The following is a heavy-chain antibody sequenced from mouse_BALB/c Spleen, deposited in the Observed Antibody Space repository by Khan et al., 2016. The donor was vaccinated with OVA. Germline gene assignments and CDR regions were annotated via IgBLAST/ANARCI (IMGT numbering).Heavy chain of an antibody. CDR3: ARQPYYHYNIMDY. Sequence: QVQLKQSGPGLVAPSQSLSITCTISGFSLTSYCVHWVRQPPGKGLEWLVVIWSDGSTTYNSALNSRLTITKDNSNSQAFLQMNSLQTDDTAIYFCARQPYYHYNIMDYWGQGTSVTVSS. V-gene: IGHV2-6-1*01. D-gene: IGHD2-10*01. CDR1: GFSLTSYC. J-gene: IGHJ4*01. CDR2: IWSDGST.